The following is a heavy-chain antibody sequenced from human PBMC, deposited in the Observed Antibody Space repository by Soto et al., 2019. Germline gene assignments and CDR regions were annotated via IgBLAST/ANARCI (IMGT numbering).Heavy chain of an antibody. CDR1: GFTFSSYA. D-gene: IGHD3-3*01. V-gene: IGHV3-23*01. CDR3: AKVGDVLRFLEWLLPNDY. J-gene: IGHJ4*02. CDR2: ISGSGGST. Sequence: PGGSLRLSCAASGFTFSSYAMSWVRQAPGKGLEWVSAISGSGGSTYYAGSVKGRFTISRDNSKNTLYLQMNSLRAEDTAVYYCAKVGDVLRFLEWLLPNDYWGQGTLVTVSS.